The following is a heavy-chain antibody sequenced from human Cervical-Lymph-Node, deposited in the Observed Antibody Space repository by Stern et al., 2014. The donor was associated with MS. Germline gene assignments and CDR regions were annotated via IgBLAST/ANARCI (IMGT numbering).Heavy chain of an antibody. V-gene: IGHV5-51*01. CDR2: IYPGDSDT. J-gene: IGHJ6*02. CDR3: ARHIPYWSSWYPPPLGYYGMDV. CDR1: GYSFTSYW. Sequence: EVQLVQSGAEVKKPGESLKISCKGSGYSFTSYWIGWVRQMPGKGLEWMGIIYPGDSDTRYSPSFQGQVTISADKSISTAYLQWSSLKASDTAMYYCARHIPYWSSWYPPPLGYYGMDVWGQGTTVTVSS. D-gene: IGHD6-13*01.